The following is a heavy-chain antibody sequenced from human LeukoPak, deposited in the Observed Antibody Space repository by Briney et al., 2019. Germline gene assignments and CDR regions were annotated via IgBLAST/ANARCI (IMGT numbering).Heavy chain of an antibody. V-gene: IGHV4-4*07. D-gene: IGHD6-13*01. CDR1: GGSISNHY. CDR3: ARAFSSGWYENFQH. CDR2: IYSSGNT. J-gene: IGHJ1*01. Sequence: SETLSLTCSVFGGSISNHYWNWIRQPAGKGLEWIGRIYSSGNTNYKSSLESRVTMSIDTSKNQVSLKLTSVTAADTAVYYCARAFSSGWYENFQHWGQGTLVTVSS.